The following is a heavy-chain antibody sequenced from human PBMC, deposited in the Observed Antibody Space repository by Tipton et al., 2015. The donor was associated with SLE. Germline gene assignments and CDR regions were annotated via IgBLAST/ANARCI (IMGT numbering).Heavy chain of an antibody. V-gene: IGHV4-4*08. CDR2: FYTSGNT. J-gene: IGHJ4*02. CDR3: AGLTGGPYYFDY. D-gene: IGHD7-27*01. CDR1: GGSISGHY. Sequence: TLSLTCTVSGGSISGHYWNWIRQPPGKGLDWIGYFYTSGNTNYNPSLKNRVTISVDTSKNQFSLRLTSVTAADTAIYYCAGLTGGPYYFDYWGQGALVTVSS.